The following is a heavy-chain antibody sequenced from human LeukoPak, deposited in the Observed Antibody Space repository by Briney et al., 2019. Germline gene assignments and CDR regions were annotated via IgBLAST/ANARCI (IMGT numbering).Heavy chain of an antibody. CDR3: ARVVYYSIEWHYFDF. CDR1: GGSLSSGGYY. J-gene: IGHJ4*02. CDR2: IYYSGST. V-gene: IGHV4-31*03. D-gene: IGHD5-12*01. Sequence: PSQTLSLTCTVSGGSLSSGGYYWSWLRQHPGTGLEWLGYIYYSGSTYYNPSLKSRVTISVDTSKNQFSLKLSSVTAADTAVYYCARVVYYSIEWHYFDFWGQGTLVTVSS.